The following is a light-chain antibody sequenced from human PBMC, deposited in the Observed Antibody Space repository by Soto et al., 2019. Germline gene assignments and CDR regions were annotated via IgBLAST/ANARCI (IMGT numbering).Light chain of an antibody. CDR2: DVS. Sequence: QSVLTQPASVSGSPGQSITIPCTGTSSDVGDYNFVSWYQQHPDKAPKLMIYDVSNRPSGVSSRFSGSKSGNTASLTISGLQAEDEADYYCSSYTASSTRVFGGGTKLTVL. CDR1: SSDVGDYNF. V-gene: IGLV2-14*03. J-gene: IGLJ3*02. CDR3: SSYTASSTRV.